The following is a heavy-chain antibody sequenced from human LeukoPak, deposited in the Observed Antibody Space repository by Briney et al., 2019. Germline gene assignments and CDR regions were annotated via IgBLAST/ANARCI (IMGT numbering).Heavy chain of an antibody. J-gene: IGHJ4*02. CDR1: GFTFSSYA. Sequence: GGSLRLSCAASGFTFSSYAMSWVRQAPGKGLEWVSAISGSGGNTYYADSVKGRFTISRDNSKNTLYLQTNSLRAEDAAVYNCAKDISSSYPYYFDNWGQGTLVTVSS. D-gene: IGHD6-13*01. CDR2: ISGSGGNT. V-gene: IGHV3-23*01. CDR3: AKDISSSYPYYFDN.